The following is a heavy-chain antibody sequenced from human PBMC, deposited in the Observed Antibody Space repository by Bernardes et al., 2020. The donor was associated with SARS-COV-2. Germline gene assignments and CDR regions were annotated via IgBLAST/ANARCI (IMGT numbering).Heavy chain of an antibody. V-gene: IGHV1-58*02. J-gene: IGHJ5*02. CDR3: AAVLGYCSSTSCYGWFDP. CDR2: IVVGSGNT. CDR1: GFTFTSSA. Sequence: VKVACKASGFTFTSSAMQWVRQARGQRLEWIGWIVVGSGNTNYAQKFQERVTITRDMSTSTAYMELSSLRSEDTAVYYCAAVLGYCSSTSCYGWFDPWGQGTLVTVSS. D-gene: IGHD2-2*01.